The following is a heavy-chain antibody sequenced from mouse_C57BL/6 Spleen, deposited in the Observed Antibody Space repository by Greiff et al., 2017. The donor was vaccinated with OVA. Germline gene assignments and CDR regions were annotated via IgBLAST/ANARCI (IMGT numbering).Heavy chain of an antibody. Sequence: VQLQQPGAELVKPGASVKMSCKASGYTFTSYWITWVKQRPGQGLEWIGDIYPGSGSTNYNEKFKSKATLTVDTSSSTAYMQLSSLTSEDAAVYYCARRDYFYAMDYWGQGTSVTVSS. CDR2: IYPGSGST. J-gene: IGHJ4*01. V-gene: IGHV1-55*01. CDR1: GYTFTSYW. CDR3: ARRDYFYAMDY.